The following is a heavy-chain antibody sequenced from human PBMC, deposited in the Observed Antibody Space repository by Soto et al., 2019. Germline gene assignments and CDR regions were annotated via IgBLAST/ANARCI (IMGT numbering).Heavy chain of an antibody. V-gene: IGHV3-48*02. CDR1: GCTFSSYS. CDR2: ISSSSSTI. D-gene: IGHD3-16*01. CDR3: ARATYYDYVWGTFDI. Sequence: GVSLRVSCAAAGCTFSSYSRNWVRQATGKGLEWVSYISSSSSTIYYADSVKGRFTISRDNAKNSLYLQMNSLRDEDTAVYYCARATYYDYVWGTFDIWGQGTMVTVSS. J-gene: IGHJ3*02.